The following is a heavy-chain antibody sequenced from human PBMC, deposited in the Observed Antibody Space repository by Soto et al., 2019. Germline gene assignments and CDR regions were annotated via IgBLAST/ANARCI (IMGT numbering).Heavy chain of an antibody. CDR2: IWFDGSNK. CDR1: GFTFSSYG. V-gene: IGHV3-33*01. D-gene: IGHD3-10*01. Sequence: QVQLVESGGGVVQPGRSLRLSCAASGFTFSSYGMHWVRQAPGTGLEWVAIIWFDGSNKYYADSVKGRFTISRDKSKNTLYLQMNSLRAEDTAVYYCARGLSDGSGSYYYFDYWGQGTPVTVSS. J-gene: IGHJ4*02. CDR3: ARGLSDGSGSYYYFDY.